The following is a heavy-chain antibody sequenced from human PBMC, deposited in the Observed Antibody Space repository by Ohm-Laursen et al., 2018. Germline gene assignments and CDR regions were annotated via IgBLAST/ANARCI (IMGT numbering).Heavy chain of an antibody. J-gene: IGHJ6*02. CDR3: ARGGIAAPRNYYYYGMDV. CDR2: IYSGGTT. V-gene: IGHV3-53*01. CDR1: GFTVSSNY. Sequence: SLRLSCAASGFTVSSNYMSWVRQAPGKGLEWVSLIYSGGTTYYADSVKGRFTISRGNSKNTLYLQMNSLRAEDTAVYYCARGGIAAPRNYYYYGMDVWGQGTTVTVSS. D-gene: IGHD6-13*01.